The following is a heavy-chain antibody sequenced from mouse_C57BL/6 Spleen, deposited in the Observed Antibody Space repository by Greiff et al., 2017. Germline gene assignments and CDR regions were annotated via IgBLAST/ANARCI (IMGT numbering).Heavy chain of an antibody. V-gene: IGHV1-82*01. J-gene: IGHJ2*01. Sequence: QVQLQQSGPELVKPGASVKISCKASGYAFSSSWMNWVKQRPGKGLEWIGRIYPGDGDTNYNGKFKGKATLTADKSSSTAYMQLSSLTSEDSAVYCCARGGGGGVDYWGQGTTLTVSS. CDR3: ARGGGGGVDY. CDR2: IYPGDGDT. CDR1: GYAFSSSW.